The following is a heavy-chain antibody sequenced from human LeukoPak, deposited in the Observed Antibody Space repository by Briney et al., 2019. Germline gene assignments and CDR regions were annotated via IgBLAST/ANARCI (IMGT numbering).Heavy chain of an antibody. V-gene: IGHV3-73*01. Sequence: QPGGSLKLSCAASGFTFSGSAMHWVRQASGKGLEWVGRIRSKANSYATAYAASEKGRFTISRDDSKNTAYLQMNSLTTEDTAVYYCTRPELWSGQPMEVWGKGTTVTVSS. D-gene: IGHD3-3*01. J-gene: IGHJ6*03. CDR3: TRPELWSGQPMEV. CDR2: IRSKANSYAT. CDR1: GFTFSGSA.